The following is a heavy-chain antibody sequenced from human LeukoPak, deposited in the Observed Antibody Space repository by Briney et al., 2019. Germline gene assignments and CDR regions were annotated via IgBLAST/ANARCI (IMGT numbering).Heavy chain of an antibody. D-gene: IGHD6-6*01. V-gene: IGHV1-18*01. J-gene: IGHJ4*02. CDR1: GYDFINYG. CDR3: ARGGPFPSSSSSREYYLDY. Sequence: GASVKVSCKAPGYDFINYGISWVRQAPGQGLEWMGWRSIYNGNTDYKLQGRVTMTTDTSTNTAYMEVRSLRSDDTAVYYCARGGPFPSSSSSREYYLDYWGQGTLVTVSS. CDR2: RSIYNGNT.